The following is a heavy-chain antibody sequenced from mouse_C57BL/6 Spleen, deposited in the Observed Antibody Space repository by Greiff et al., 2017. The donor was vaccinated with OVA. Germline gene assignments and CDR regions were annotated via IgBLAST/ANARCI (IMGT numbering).Heavy chain of an antibody. Sequence: VQLQQSGPELVKPGASVKISCKASGYTFTDYYMNWVKQSHGKSLEWIGDINPNNGGTSYNQKFKGKATLTVDKSSSTAYMELRSLTSEDSAVYYCARKANWEGAWFAYWGQGTLVTVSA. CDR2: INPNNGGT. CDR3: ARKANWEGAWFAY. V-gene: IGHV1-26*01. D-gene: IGHD4-1*01. J-gene: IGHJ3*01. CDR1: GYTFTDYY.